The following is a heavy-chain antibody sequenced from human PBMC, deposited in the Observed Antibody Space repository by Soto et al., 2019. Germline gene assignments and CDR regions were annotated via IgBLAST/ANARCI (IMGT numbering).Heavy chain of an antibody. Sequence: GVSMIVSCAASACPFSGYFMHLVRKTTGKGLEWVAVISYDGSDRYYAASVKGQFTISRDNSKNTLYLHMNSLRAEDTAVYYCAKDMSGSGWYAMDVWGQGTTVTVSS. CDR3: AKDMSGSGWYAMDV. CDR2: ISYDGSDR. V-gene: IGHV3-30*18. CDR1: ACPFSGYF. J-gene: IGHJ6*02. D-gene: IGHD6-19*01.